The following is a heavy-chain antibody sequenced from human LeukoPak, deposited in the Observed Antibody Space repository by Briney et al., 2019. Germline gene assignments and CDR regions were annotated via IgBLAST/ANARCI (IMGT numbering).Heavy chain of an antibody. CDR3: ARAYSGSYYPYFDY. CDR2: ISSNGGST. D-gene: IGHD1-26*01. Sequence: GGSLRLSCAASGFTFSSYAMHWVRQAPGKGLEYVSAISSNGGSTYYANSVKGRFTISRDNSKNTLYLQMGSLRAEDMAVYYCARAYSGSYYPYFDYWGQGTLVTVSS. V-gene: IGHV3-64*01. J-gene: IGHJ4*02. CDR1: GFTFSSYA.